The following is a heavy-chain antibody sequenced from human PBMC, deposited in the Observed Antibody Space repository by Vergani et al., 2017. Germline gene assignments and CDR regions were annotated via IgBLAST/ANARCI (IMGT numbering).Heavy chain of an antibody. V-gene: IGHV3-15*07. D-gene: IGHD2-2*01. CDR3: TTDPLVVVPAAILDY. CDR2: IKSTFDRGTT. J-gene: IGHJ4*02. CDR1: GFSFRNAW. Sequence: EVQLVESGGGIVKPGGSLRLSCVASGFSFRNAWMNWVRRTPGKGLEWVGRIKSTFDRGTTDYAAAVKGRFTISRDDSKNTLFLQMNGLKTEDIGVYYCTTDPLVVVPAAILDYSGQGTLVTVSS.